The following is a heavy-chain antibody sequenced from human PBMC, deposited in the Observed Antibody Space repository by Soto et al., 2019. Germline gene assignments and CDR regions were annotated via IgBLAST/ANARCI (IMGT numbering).Heavy chain of an antibody. CDR2: ISSSSSYI. D-gene: IGHD7-27*01. J-gene: IGHJ6*03. CDR1: GFTFSSYS. CDR3: ARPWAHYYYYYYMDV. V-gene: IGHV3-21*01. Sequence: EVQLVESGGGLVKPGGSLRLSCAASGFTFSSYSMNWVRQAPGKGLEWVSSISSSSSYIYYADSVKGRFTISRDNAKNSLYLQMNSLRAEDTAVYYCARPWAHYYYYYYMDVWGKGTTVTVSS.